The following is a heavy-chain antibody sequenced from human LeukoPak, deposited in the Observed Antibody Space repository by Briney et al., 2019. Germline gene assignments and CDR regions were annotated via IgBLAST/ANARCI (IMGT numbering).Heavy chain of an antibody. D-gene: IGHD2-15*01. V-gene: IGHV1-2*02. CDR3: AGEYCSGGTCRQGFDY. CDR1: GYTFTDYY. J-gene: IGHJ4*02. CDR2: INPNSGDR. Sequence: ASVTLSCMASGYTFTDYYMHWVRQAPGQGLEYMGWINPNSGDRNHAQNFQGRVTLTRDTSISTAYMELSSLRSDDSALYYCAGEYCSGGTCRQGFDYWGQGTLVTVSS.